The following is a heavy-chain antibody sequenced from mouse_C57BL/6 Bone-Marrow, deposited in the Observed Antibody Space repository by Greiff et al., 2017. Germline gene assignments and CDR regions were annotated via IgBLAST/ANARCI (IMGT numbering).Heavy chain of an antibody. V-gene: IGHV5-6*01. Sequence: VQLKESGGDLVKPGGSLKLSCAASGFTFSSYGMSWVRQTPDKRLEWVATISSGGSYPYYPDSVKGRFTISRDNAKNTLYLKMSSLESEDTAMYYCAREYYGRSDDWGQGTTLTVSS. D-gene: IGHD1-1*01. CDR2: ISSGGSYP. CDR1: GFTFSSYG. CDR3: AREYYGRSDD. J-gene: IGHJ2*01.